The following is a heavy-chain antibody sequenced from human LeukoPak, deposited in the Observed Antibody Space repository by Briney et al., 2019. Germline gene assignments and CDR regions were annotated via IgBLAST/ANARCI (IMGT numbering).Heavy chain of an antibody. CDR3: ARGGTFGEPFSRS. D-gene: IGHD3-10*01. CDR1: GGSFSGFY. CDR2: INQSGIT. V-gene: IGHV4-34*01. Sequence: PSETLSLTCAVYGGSFSGFYWTWIRQPPGKGLEWIGEINQSGITNYSPSLKSRMVISVDTSKKQFSLKLNSVTAADTAVYYCARGGTFGEPFSRSRGQGTLVTVSS. J-gene: IGHJ4*02.